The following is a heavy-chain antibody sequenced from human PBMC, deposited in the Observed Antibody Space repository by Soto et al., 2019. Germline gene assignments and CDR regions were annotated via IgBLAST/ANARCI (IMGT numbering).Heavy chain of an antibody. D-gene: IGHD3-10*01. J-gene: IGHJ4*02. CDR3: AREFQVHTPAFVY. Sequence: QVQLVQSGAEMKKPGSSVKVSWQSSGGTFNTYAMNWVRQAPGQGAEGMGDISPMFGAANYAPKFQGRVTITADESTGTAYMQLSSLTAEDTALYFCAREFQVHTPAFVYWGQGTLVTVS. CDR2: ISPMFGAA. V-gene: IGHV1-69*19. CDR1: GGTFNTYA.